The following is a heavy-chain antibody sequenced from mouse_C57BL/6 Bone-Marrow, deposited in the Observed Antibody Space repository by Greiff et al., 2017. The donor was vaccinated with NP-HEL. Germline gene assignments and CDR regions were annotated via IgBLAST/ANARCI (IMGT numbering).Heavy chain of an antibody. CDR2: INPNNGGT. CDR3: ARSMLLPLSYYAMDY. V-gene: IGHV1-26*01. CDR1: GYTFTDYY. D-gene: IGHD2-3*01. Sequence: VQLQQSGPELVKPGASVKISCKASGYTFTDYYMNWVKQSHGKSLEWIGDINPNNGGTSYNQKFKGKATLTVDKSSSTAYMELHSLTSEDSAVYYCARSMLLPLSYYAMDYWGQGTSVTVSS. J-gene: IGHJ4*01.